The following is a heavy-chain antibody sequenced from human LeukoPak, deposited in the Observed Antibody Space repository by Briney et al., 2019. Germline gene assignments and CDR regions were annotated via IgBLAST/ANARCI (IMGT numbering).Heavy chain of an antibody. V-gene: IGHV3-33*01. Sequence: GRSLRLSCAASGFTFSNYGMHWVRQAPGKGLEWVAIIWYDGSNKYYADSVKGRFTISRDNSKNTLCLEMNSLRAEDTAVYYCAANLDFWGQGTLVTVSS. D-gene: IGHD2-8*01. CDR1: GFTFSNYG. CDR3: AANLDF. J-gene: IGHJ4*02. CDR2: IWYDGSNK.